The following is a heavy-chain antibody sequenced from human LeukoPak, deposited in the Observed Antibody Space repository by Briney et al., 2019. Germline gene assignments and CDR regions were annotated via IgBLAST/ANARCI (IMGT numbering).Heavy chain of an antibody. Sequence: SETLSLTCTVSGGSISSYYWSWIRQPPGKGLEWIGYIYYSGSTYYNPSLKSRVTMSVDTSKNQFSLKLSSVTAADTAVYYCARGWRAYCGGDCYSSDYMDVWGKGTTVTVSS. CDR3: ARGWRAYCGGDCYSSDYMDV. V-gene: IGHV4-59*12. CDR1: GGSISSYY. CDR2: IYYSGST. D-gene: IGHD2-21*02. J-gene: IGHJ6*03.